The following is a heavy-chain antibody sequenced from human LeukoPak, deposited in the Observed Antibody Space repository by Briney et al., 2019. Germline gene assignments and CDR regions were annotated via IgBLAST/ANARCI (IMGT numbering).Heavy chain of an antibody. CDR3: TRDHSYALGDY. Sequence: GGSLRLSCATSGFTFTSYAFHWVRQAPGKGLEFVAAVSSNGIHTSYAGSVKGRFITSRDNSKNTVYLQMGSLRTDDTAVYYCTRDHSYALGDYWGQGTLVTVSS. J-gene: IGHJ4*02. D-gene: IGHD2-2*01. CDR1: GFTFTSYA. CDR2: VSSNGIHT. V-gene: IGHV3-64*02.